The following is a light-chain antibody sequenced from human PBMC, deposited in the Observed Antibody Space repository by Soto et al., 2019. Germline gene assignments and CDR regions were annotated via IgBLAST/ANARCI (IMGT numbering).Light chain of an antibody. V-gene: IGKV1-33*01. CDR2: AAS. CDR3: QQYDGFPLT. Sequence: DIQMTQSPSSLYASVGDTVTITCQATQGITHYLNWYQQKPGKAPRLLISAASTLEVGVPSRFRGGGSGTHFTFTISSLQPEDPANYYCQQYDGFPLTFGPWTTVGIK. CDR1: QGITHY. J-gene: IGKJ3*01.